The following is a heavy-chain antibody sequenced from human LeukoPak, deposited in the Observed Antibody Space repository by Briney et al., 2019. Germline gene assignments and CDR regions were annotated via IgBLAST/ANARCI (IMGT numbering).Heavy chain of an antibody. V-gene: IGHV4-34*01. Sequence: SETLSLTCAVYGGSFSGYYWSWIRQPPGKGLEWIGEINHSGGTNYNPSLKSRVTISVDTSKNQFSLKLSSVTAADTAVYYCARTNYGDYPLDYWGQGTLVTVSS. CDR3: ARTNYGDYPLDY. CDR2: INHSGGT. J-gene: IGHJ4*02. CDR1: GGSFSGYY. D-gene: IGHD4-17*01.